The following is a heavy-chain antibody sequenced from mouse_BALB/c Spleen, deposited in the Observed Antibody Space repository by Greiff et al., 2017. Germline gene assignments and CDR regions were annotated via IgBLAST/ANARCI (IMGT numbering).Heavy chain of an antibody. Sequence: EVKVEESGPDLVKPSQSLSLTCTVTGYSITSGYSWHWIRQFPGNKLEWMGYIHYSGSTNYNPSLKSRISITRDTSKNQFFLQLNSVTTEDTATYYCARDREGYDYDGAWFAYWGQGTLVTVSA. CDR2: IHYSGST. CDR1: GYSITSGYS. V-gene: IGHV3-1*02. CDR3: ARDREGYDYDGAWFAY. D-gene: IGHD2-4*01. J-gene: IGHJ3*01.